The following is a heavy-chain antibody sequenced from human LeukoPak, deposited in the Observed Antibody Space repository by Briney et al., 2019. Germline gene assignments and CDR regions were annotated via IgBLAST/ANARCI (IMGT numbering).Heavy chain of an antibody. D-gene: IGHD3-10*01. CDR2: IYPRDGST. J-gene: IGHJ4*02. CDR1: GYTFTSNY. CDR3: ATGSGGSVWIDFDY. V-gene: IGHV1-46*01. Sequence: HRASVTVSCKASGYTFTSNYIHWVRQAPGQGLEWMGMIYPRDGSTSYAQKFQGRVTMAEDTSTDTAYMELSSLRSEDTAVYYCATGSGGSVWIDFDYWGQGTLVTVSS.